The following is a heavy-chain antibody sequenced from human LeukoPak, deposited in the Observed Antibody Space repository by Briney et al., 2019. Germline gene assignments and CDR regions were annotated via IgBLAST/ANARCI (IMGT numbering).Heavy chain of an antibody. J-gene: IGHJ4*02. Sequence: GGSLRLSCAVSGFTVSSNYMSWVRQAPGKGLEWVSFIYSGGTTYYADSVKGRFTISSDNSKNTLYLQMNSLRTEDTAVYYCTRRGYGDYAPFDYWGQGTLVTVSS. CDR3: TRRGYGDYAPFDY. V-gene: IGHV3-66*04. CDR1: GFTVSSNY. D-gene: IGHD4-17*01. CDR2: IYSGGTT.